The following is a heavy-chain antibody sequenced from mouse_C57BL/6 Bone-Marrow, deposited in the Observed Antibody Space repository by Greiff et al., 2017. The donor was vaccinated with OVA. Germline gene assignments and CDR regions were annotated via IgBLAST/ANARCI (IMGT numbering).Heavy chain of an antibody. CDR3: ARGYLYYFDY. V-gene: IGHV3-6*01. CDR2: ISYDGSN. J-gene: IGHJ2*01. Sequence: EVQLQQSGPGLVKPSQSLSLTCSVTGYSITSGYYWNWIRQFPGNKLEWMGYISYDGSNNYNPSLKNRISITRDTSKNQFFLKLNSVTTEDTATYYCARGYLYYFDYWGQGTTLTVSS. CDR1: GYSITSGYY. D-gene: IGHD5-1*01.